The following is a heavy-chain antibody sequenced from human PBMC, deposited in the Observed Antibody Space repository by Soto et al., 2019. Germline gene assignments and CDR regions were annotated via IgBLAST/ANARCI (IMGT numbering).Heavy chain of an antibody. CDR2: ITNRVTGDTT. D-gene: IGHD1-20*01. Sequence: EVQLVESGGGLVQSGGSLRLSCTVSGFSVRYHFMDWARQTTGEGLEWLGQITNRVTGDTTFYATSVKGRFTVSRDESRNSLYLQMNSLQTEDTAVYYCATSITQMLTDWGQGTLVAVAS. CDR1: GFSVRYHF. V-gene: IGHV3-72*01. CDR3: ATSITQMLTD. J-gene: IGHJ4*02.